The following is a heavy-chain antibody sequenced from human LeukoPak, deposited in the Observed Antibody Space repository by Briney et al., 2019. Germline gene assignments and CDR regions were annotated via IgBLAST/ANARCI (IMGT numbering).Heavy chain of an antibody. CDR2: INPNSGGT. V-gene: IGHV1-2*02. CDR3: ARGMAAITMIVVVPDY. D-gene: IGHD3-22*01. Sequence: ASVKVSCKASGHTFTGCYMHWVRQAPGQGLEWMGWINPNSGGTNYAQKFQGRVTMTRDTSISTAYMELSRLRSDDTAVYYCARGMAAITMIVVVPDYWGQGTLVTVSS. CDR1: GHTFTGCY. J-gene: IGHJ4*02.